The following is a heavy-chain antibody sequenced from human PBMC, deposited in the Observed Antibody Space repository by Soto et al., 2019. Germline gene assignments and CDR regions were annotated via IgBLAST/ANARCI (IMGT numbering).Heavy chain of an antibody. Sequence: QVQLQESGPGLVKPSETLSLTCTVSGGSISSYYWSWIRQPPGKGLEWIGYIHYSGSTNYNPSLKSRVTISVDTSKNQFSLKLSAVTAADTAVYYCARLRYFAWLPAKYFDYWGQGTLVTVSS. D-gene: IGHD3-9*01. CDR1: GGSISSYY. CDR2: IHYSGST. J-gene: IGHJ4*02. CDR3: ARLRYFAWLPAKYFDY. V-gene: IGHV4-59*01.